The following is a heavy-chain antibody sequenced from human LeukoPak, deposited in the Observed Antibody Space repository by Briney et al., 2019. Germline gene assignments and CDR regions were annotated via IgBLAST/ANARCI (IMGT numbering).Heavy chain of an antibody. D-gene: IGHD3-10*01. CDR1: GGSISSYY. CDR2: IYYSGST. CDR3: ARLYRPFGESYMDV. V-gene: IGHV4-59*08. Sequence: PSGTLSLTCTVSGGSISSYYWTWIRQPPGKGLEWIGFIYYSGSTNHNPSLKSRVTISVDTSKNQFSLKLSSVTAADTAVYYCARLYRPFGESYMDVWGKGTTVTVSS. J-gene: IGHJ6*03.